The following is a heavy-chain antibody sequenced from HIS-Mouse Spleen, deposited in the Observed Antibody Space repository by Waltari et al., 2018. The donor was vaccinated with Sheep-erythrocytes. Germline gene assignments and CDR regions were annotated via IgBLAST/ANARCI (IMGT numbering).Heavy chain of an antibody. D-gene: IGHD1-26*01. V-gene: IGHV3-21*01. CDR2: ISSSSSYI. CDR1: GFTFSSYS. Sequence: EVQLVESGGGLVKPGGSLRLSVAASGFTFSSYSMTWVRQAPGKGLEWVSSISSSSSYIYYADSVKGRFTISRDNAKNSLYLQMNSLRAEDTAVYYCARVASGATFDYWGQGTLFTVSS. CDR3: ARVASGATFDY. J-gene: IGHJ4*02.